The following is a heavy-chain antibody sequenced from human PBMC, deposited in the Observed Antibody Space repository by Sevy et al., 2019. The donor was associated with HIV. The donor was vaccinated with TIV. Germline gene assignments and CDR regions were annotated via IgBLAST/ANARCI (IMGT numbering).Heavy chain of an antibody. Sequence: GGSLRLSCAASGFTFSSYGMHWVRQAPGKGLEWVAVISYDGSNKYYADSVKGRFTISRDNSKNTLYLQMNSLRAEDTAVYYCAKDQSRALSVGITMVRGLFDYWGQGTLVTVSS. J-gene: IGHJ4*02. CDR1: GFTFSSYG. V-gene: IGHV3-30*18. D-gene: IGHD3-10*01. CDR3: AKDQSRALSVGITMVRGLFDY. CDR2: ISYDGSNK.